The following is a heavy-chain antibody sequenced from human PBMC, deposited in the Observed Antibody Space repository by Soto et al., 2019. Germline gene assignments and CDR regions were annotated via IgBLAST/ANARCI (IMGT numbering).Heavy chain of an antibody. D-gene: IGHD6-6*01. CDR3: AGSSSYYYYYYGMDV. J-gene: IGHJ6*02. CDR1: GYTFTSYA. V-gene: IGHV1-3*01. Sequence: ASVKVSCKXSGYTFTSYAMHWVRQAPGQRLEWMGWINAGNGNTKYSQKFQGRVTITRDTSASTAYMELSSLRSEDTAVYYCAGSSSYYYYYYGMDVWGQGTTVTVSS. CDR2: INAGNGNT.